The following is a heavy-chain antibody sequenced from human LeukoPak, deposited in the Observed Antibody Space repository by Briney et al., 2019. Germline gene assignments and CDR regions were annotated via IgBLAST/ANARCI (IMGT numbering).Heavy chain of an antibody. Sequence: GGSLRLSCTASGFTFRSYALSWVRQAPGKGLEWVSATTGSGDKLFYADSVKGRFTISRDNSKNTLYLQMNNPRAEDTAVYYCARYENGGIDYWGQGTLVTVSS. V-gene: IGHV3-23*01. CDR2: TTGSGDKL. CDR3: ARYENGGIDY. CDR1: GFTFRSYA. D-gene: IGHD2-15*01. J-gene: IGHJ4*02.